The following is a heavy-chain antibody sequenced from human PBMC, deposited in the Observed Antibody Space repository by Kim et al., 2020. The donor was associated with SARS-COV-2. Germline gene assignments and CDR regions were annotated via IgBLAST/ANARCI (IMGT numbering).Heavy chain of an antibody. J-gene: IGHJ4*02. D-gene: IGHD3-22*01. CDR2: IKQDKSWT. V-gene: IGHV3-7*01. Sequence: GGSLRLSCAASGFNLGGYWMSWVRQAPGKGLEWVANIKQDKSWTYYLDSVKGRFTISRDNAKSSLYLQMTSLRVEDTAVYYCARYDVDSSGYYFDYWGQGTLVTVSS. CDR3: ARYDVDSSGYYFDY. CDR1: GFNLGGYW.